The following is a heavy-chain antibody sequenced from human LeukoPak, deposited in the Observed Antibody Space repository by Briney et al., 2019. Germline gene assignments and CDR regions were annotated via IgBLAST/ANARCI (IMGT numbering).Heavy chain of an antibody. V-gene: IGHV3-23*01. CDR2: ISSSGGGT. CDR3: ARGKTRYGDY. J-gene: IGHJ4*02. CDR1: GFTFSSYW. Sequence: GGSLRLSCAASGFTFSSYWMTWVRQAPGKGLEWVSSISSSGGGTYYADSVKGRFTISRDNSKNTLLLQMNSLRAEDTALYYCARGKTRYGDYWGQGTLVTVSS. D-gene: IGHD1-1*01.